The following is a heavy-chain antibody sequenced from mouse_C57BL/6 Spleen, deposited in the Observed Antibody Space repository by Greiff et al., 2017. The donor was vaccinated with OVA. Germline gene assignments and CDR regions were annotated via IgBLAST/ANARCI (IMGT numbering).Heavy chain of an antibody. J-gene: IGHJ4*01. CDR3: ARGGYSNYGDDYAMDY. D-gene: IGHD2-5*01. Sequence: VQLQQSGPVLVKPGASVKMSCKASGYTFTDYYMNWVKQSHGKSLEWIGVINPYNGGTSYNQKFKGKATLTVDKSSSTAYMELNSLTSEDSAVYYCARGGYSNYGDDYAMDYWGQGTSVTVSS. CDR2: INPYNGGT. CDR1: GYTFTDYY. V-gene: IGHV1-19*01.